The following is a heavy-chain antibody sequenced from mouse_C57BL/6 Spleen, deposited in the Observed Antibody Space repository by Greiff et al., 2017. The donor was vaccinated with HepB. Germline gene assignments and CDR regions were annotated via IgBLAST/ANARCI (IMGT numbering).Heavy chain of an antibody. J-gene: IGHJ4*01. CDR3: TRSPPYDPDAMYY. D-gene: IGHD2-3*01. Sequence: VQLQQPGTVLARPGASVKMSCKTSGYTFTSYWMHWVKQRPGQCLEWIGAIYPGNSDTSYNQKFKGKATLTAVTSASTAYMDLSNLTSEDSAVYYCTRSPPYDPDAMYYWGQGTSVTVSS. CDR2: IYPGNSDT. CDR1: GYTFTSYW. V-gene: IGHV1-5*01.